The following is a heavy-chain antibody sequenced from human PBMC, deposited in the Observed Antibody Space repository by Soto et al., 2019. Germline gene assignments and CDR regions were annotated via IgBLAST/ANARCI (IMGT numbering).Heavy chain of an antibody. J-gene: IGHJ4*02. D-gene: IGHD2-21*02. CDR1: GFTFCSYG. CDR2: ISYDGSNK. V-gene: IGHV3-30*18. CDR3: AKGRSLLYCGGDCSYFDY. Sequence: GGSPRLSCAACGFTFCSYGMDWVRQDPGKGLEWVAVISYDGSNKYYADSVKGRFTISRDNSKNTLYLQMNSLRAEDTAVYYCAKGRSLLYCGGDCSYFDYWGQGTLVTVSS.